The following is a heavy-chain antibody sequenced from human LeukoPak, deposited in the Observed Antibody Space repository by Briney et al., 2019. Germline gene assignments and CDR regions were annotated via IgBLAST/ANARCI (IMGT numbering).Heavy chain of an antibody. D-gene: IGHD5-24*01. J-gene: IGHJ4*02. Sequence: ASVKVSCKASGYTFTGYYMHWVRQAPGQGLEWMGWINPNSGGTNYAQKFQGRVTMTRDTSISTAYMELNSLRTEDTALYYCAKVGEMATIFVLFDYWGQGTLVSVSS. CDR2: INPNSGGT. CDR1: GYTFTGYY. V-gene: IGHV1-2*02. CDR3: AKVGEMATIFVLFDY.